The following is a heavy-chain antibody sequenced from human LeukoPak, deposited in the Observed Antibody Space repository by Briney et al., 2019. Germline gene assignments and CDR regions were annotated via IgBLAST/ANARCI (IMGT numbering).Heavy chain of an antibody. V-gene: IGHV3-7*01. J-gene: IGHJ4*02. D-gene: IGHD2/OR15-2a*01. CDR3: ARDGRLLKLDY. CDR2: IKLDGSEK. CDR1: GFTFNTYW. Sequence: GGSLRLSCAASGFTFNTYWMSWVRQAPGKGLEWVANIKLDGSEKYYVDSVKGRFTISRDNAKNSLYLQMNSLRAEDTAVYYCARDGRLLKLDYWGQGTLVTVSS.